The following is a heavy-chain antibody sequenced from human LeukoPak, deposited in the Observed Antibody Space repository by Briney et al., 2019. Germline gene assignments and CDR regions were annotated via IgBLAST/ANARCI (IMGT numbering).Heavy chain of an antibody. CDR3: ARAARRSIAAAEGNDY. D-gene: IGHD6-13*01. V-gene: IGHV1-69*01. CDR1: GGTFSSYA. J-gene: IGHJ4*02. CDR2: IIPIFGAA. Sequence: ASAKVSCKASGGTFSSYAISWVRQAPGQGLEWMGGIIPIFGAANYAQKFQGRVTITADESTSTAYMELSSLRSEDTAVYYCARAARRSIAAAEGNDYWGQGTLVTVSS.